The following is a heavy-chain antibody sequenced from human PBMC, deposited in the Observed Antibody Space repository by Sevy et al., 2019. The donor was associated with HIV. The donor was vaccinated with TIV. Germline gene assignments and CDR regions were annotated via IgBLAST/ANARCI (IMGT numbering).Heavy chain of an antibody. CDR3: ARAYCSGGRCDSLAY. CDR1: GYTFNTYR. D-gene: IGHD2-15*01. J-gene: IGHJ4*02. V-gene: IGHV1-18*01. Sequence: ASVKVSCKVSGYTFNTYRIHWVRQAPGQGLEWMGWVSPHNGDTNYAQRLQGRITMFTDSSTITAYMELRNLRSDDTALYYSARAYCSGGRCDSLAYWGQGTLVTVSS. CDR2: VSPHNGDT.